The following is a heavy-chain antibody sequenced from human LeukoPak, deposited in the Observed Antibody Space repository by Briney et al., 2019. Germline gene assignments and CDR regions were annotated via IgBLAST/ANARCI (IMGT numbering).Heavy chain of an antibody. J-gene: IGHJ3*02. CDR2: ISGDGSII. V-gene: IGHV3-74*01. CDR3: ARCGSPPEALGDTFDI. CDR1: RFPYSNSW. D-gene: IGHD1-26*01. Sequence: HSGGPLRLSRGASRFPYSNSWMHWVRQGPAKGLVWVSRISGDGSIIRHADSVKGRFTISRDNAKNTLYLQMNSLRAEGKAVDYCARCGSPPEALGDTFDIWGQGTMVTVST.